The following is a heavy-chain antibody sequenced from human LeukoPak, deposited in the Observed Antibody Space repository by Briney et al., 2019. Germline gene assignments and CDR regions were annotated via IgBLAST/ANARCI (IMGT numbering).Heavy chain of an antibody. CDR2: IYSGGST. CDR3: ARGLGIAVADIGGAFDI. V-gene: IGHV3-66*02. CDR1: GLTVSRNY. Sequence: PGGSLRLSCAASGLTVSRNYMSWVRQAPGKGLEWVSVIYSGGSTYYADSVKGRFTISRDNSKNTLYLQMNSLRAEDTAVYYCARGLGIAVADIGGAFDIWGQGTMVTVSS. J-gene: IGHJ3*02. D-gene: IGHD6-19*01.